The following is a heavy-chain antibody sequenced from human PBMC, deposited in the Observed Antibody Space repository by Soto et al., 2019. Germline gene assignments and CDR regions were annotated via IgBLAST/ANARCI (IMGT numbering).Heavy chain of an antibody. CDR3: ATIYGVGGPGRFED. Sequence: QVQLLQSGADVKQPGSSVTVSCKTSGGLFSVFSFNWVRQAPGQGLEWMGGVLPITGSTDYAKKFQGRLTIAADSSTSTIYMESGWLTTDDTGNYDSATIYGVGGPGRFEDGGQGTLISVSS. CDR2: VLPITGST. D-gene: IGHD3-10*01. V-gene: IGHV1-69*06. CDR1: GGLFSVFS. J-gene: IGHJ4*01.